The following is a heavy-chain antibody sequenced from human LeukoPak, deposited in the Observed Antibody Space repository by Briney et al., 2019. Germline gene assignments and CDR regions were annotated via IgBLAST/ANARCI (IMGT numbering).Heavy chain of an antibody. V-gene: IGHV1-46*01. CDR3: ARAHGLYSYGRRYYFDY. CDR1: GYTFTSYY. J-gene: IGHJ4*02. D-gene: IGHD5-18*01. Sequence: GASVKVSCKASGYTFTSYYMHLVRQAPGQGLEWMGIINPSGGSTSYAQKFQGRVTMTRDTSTSTVYMELSSLRSEDTAVYYCARAHGLYSYGRRYYFDYWGQGTLVTVSS. CDR2: INPSGGST.